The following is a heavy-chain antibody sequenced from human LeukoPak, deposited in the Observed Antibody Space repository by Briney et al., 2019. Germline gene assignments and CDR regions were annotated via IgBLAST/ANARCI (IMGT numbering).Heavy chain of an antibody. Sequence: GGSLRLSCAASGFTVFNYWMSWARQAPGKGLEWVANINLDGSQKYYVDSLKGRFTISRDNAKNSLYLQMNSLRAEDTAVYYCARDADYANPRHDYWGQGTLVTVSS. CDR1: GFTVFNYW. CDR3: ARDADYANPRHDY. V-gene: IGHV3-7*01. J-gene: IGHJ4*02. CDR2: INLDGSQK. D-gene: IGHD4/OR15-4a*01.